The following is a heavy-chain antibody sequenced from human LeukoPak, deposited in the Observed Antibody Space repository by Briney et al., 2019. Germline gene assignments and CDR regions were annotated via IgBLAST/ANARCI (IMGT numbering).Heavy chain of an antibody. CDR2: IDPSGGGT. Sequence: GASVKVSCKASGYTFTNYYMHWVRQAPGQGLGWMGIIDPSGGGTSYAQKFQGRVTMTRDTSTRTVYMELSSLRSEDTAVYYCASLGSGSSPIIDFDYWGQGTLVTVSS. CDR3: ASLGSGSSPIIDFDY. V-gene: IGHV1-46*01. J-gene: IGHJ4*02. CDR1: GYTFTNYY. D-gene: IGHD3-10*01.